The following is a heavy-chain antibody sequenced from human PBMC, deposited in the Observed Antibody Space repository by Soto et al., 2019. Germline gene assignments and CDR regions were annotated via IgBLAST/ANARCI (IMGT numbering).Heavy chain of an antibody. D-gene: IGHD3-22*01. J-gene: IGHJ1*01. CDR3: AHSSQEGIVVGKYFQR. CDR2: IYWDGDK. Sequence: QITLKESGPTLVKPTQTLTLTCTFSGFSLSTSRGGVGWVRQPPGKALEWLTFIYWDGDKRYSPSLKSRLTITKDTSKNQVVLTMTNMDPVDTATYYSAHSSQEGIVVGKYFQRWGQGTLVTVSS. V-gene: IGHV2-5*02. CDR1: GFSLSTSRGG.